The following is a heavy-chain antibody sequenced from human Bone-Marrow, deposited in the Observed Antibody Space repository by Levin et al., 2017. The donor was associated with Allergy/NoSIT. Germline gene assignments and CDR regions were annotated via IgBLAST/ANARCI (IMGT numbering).Heavy chain of an antibody. Sequence: SETLSLTCAVSGDSISSGGYSWSWIRQPPGKGLEWIGDMNQSGNTNYNPSLKSRVTISLDRSKNQISLKLNSITAADTAVYYCARVGYCSGESCHALGAFDIWGQGTMVSVSS. V-gene: IGHV4-30-2*01. CDR3: ARVGYCSGESCHALGAFDI. J-gene: IGHJ3*02. D-gene: IGHD2-15*01. CDR2: MNQSGNT. CDR1: GDSISSGGYS.